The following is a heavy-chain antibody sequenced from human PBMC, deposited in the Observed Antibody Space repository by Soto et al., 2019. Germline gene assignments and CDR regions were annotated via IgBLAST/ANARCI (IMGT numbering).Heavy chain of an antibody. CDR2: IYYSGST. J-gene: IGHJ4*02. V-gene: IGHV4-31*03. CDR3: ARVQMYYYDSSGYQTAYFDY. Sequence: SETLSLTCTVSGGSISSGGYYWSWIRQHPGKGLELIGYIYYSGSTYYNPSLKSRVTISVDTSKNQFSLKLSPVTAADTAVYYCARVQMYYYDSSGYQTAYFDYWGQGTLVTVSS. D-gene: IGHD3-22*01. CDR1: GGSISSGGYY.